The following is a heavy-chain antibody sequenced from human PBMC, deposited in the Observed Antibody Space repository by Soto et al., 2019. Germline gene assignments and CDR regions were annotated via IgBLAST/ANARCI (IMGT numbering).Heavy chain of an antibody. J-gene: IGHJ4*02. CDR2: ISGSGGTT. CDR1: RFTFSTYA. D-gene: IGHD3-16*01. CDR3: AMARHGNAFRGFDD. V-gene: IGHV3-23*01. Sequence: EVQLLESGGGLVQPGGSLRLSCAASRFTFSTYAMSWVRLAPRKGLEWVSAISGSGGTTFYADSVKGRFTISRDNSRKKLYLGMNSVRAEDTALYYCAMARHGNAFRGFDDWGQGTLVTVSS.